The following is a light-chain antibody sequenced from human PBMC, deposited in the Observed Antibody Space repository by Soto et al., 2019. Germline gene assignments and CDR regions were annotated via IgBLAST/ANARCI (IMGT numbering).Light chain of an antibody. CDR1: ENVNSW. CDR2: KAS. Sequence: DIQMTQSPSTLSASVGDRVTISCRASENVNSWVAWHQQKPGKAPKLLIYKASTLESEVPSRFSGSGFGTEFTLTISSRQTDDFATYYCQQYNGHPLTFGGGTKVEIK. J-gene: IGKJ4*01. CDR3: QQYNGHPLT. V-gene: IGKV1-5*03.